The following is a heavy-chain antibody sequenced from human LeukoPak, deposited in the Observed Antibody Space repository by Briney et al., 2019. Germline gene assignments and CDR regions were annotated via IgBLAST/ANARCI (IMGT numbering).Heavy chain of an antibody. CDR3: TKESSGWYEGWFDP. J-gene: IGHJ5*02. CDR1: GFTFGDYA. Sequence: PGRSLRLSCTASGFTFGDYAMSWVRQAPGEGLEWVGFIRSKAYGGTTEYAASVKGRFTISRDDSKSIAYLQMNSLKTEDTAVYYCTKESSGWYEGWFDPWGQGTLVTVSS. CDR2: IRSKAYGGTT. D-gene: IGHD6-19*01. V-gene: IGHV3-49*04.